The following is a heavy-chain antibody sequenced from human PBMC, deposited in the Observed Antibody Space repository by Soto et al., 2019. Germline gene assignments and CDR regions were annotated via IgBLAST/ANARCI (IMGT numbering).Heavy chain of an antibody. Sequence: EVQLLESGGGLVQPGGSLRLSCAASGFAFNTYAMDWVRQAPGKGLEWVSSISGSGDRTYYADSVKGRFTISRDNSENTLYLEMNSLRAEDTSVYYCANSDRCGSGNSNFWCQGTLVTVSS. CDR3: ANSDRCGSGNSNF. D-gene: IGHD3-10*01. CDR2: ISGSGDRT. J-gene: IGHJ4*02. CDR1: GFAFNTYA. V-gene: IGHV3-23*01.